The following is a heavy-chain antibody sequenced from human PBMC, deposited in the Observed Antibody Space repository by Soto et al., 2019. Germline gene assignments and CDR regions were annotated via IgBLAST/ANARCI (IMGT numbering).Heavy chain of an antibody. J-gene: IGHJ6*03. Sequence: GGSLRLSCAASGFTVSSNYMSWVRQAPGKGLEWVSLVYSGGSTYYADSVKGRFTISRDNSKNTLYLQMNSLRAEDTAVYYCAGDGRYCSGGSCYYYYYYMDAWGKGTTVTVSS. CDR2: VYSGGST. CDR1: GFTVSSNY. D-gene: IGHD2-15*01. V-gene: IGHV3-66*01. CDR3: AGDGRYCSGGSCYYYYYYMDA.